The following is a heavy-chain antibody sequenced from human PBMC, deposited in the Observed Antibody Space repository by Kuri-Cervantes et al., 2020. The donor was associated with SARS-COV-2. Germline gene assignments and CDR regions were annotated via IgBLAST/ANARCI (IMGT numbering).Heavy chain of an antibody. Sequence: GGSLRLSCAASGFAFDDYGMSWVRQAPGKELEWVAGIDWNGISTGYADSVKGRFTISRDNSKNTLYLQMNSLRAEDTAVYYCASHRSNYDRSFDYWGQGTLVTVSS. CDR3: ASHRSNYDRSFDY. V-gene: IGHV3-20*04. CDR1: GFAFDDYG. J-gene: IGHJ4*02. CDR2: IDWNGIST. D-gene: IGHD4-11*01.